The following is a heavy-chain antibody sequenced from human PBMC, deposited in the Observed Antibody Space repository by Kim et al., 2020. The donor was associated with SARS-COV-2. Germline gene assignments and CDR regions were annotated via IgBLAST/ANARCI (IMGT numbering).Heavy chain of an antibody. CDR3: ARAYGAWYYYDSSGEFDY. Sequence: SETLSLTCTVSGGSVSSGSYYWSWIRQPPGKGLEWIGYIYYSGSTNYNPSLKSRVTISVDTSKNQFSLKLSSVTAADTAVYYCARAYGAWYYYDSSGEFDYWGQGTLVTVSS. D-gene: IGHD3-22*01. J-gene: IGHJ4*02. CDR1: GGSVSSGSYY. CDR2: IYYSGST. V-gene: IGHV4-61*01.